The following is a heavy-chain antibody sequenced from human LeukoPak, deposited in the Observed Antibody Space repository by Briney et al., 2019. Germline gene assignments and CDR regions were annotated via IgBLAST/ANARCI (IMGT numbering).Heavy chain of an antibody. D-gene: IGHD6-13*01. CDR2: ISAFNGNT. Sequence: APVKVSCKASGYIFTSYGVSWVRQAPGQGLEWMGWISAFNGNTNYAQKLQGRVTMTTDTSTSTAYMELRSLRSDDTAVYYCARGPPLRSSWYGYFQHWGQGTLVTVSS. V-gene: IGHV1-18*01. J-gene: IGHJ1*01. CDR1: GYIFTSYG. CDR3: ARGPPLRSSWYGYFQH.